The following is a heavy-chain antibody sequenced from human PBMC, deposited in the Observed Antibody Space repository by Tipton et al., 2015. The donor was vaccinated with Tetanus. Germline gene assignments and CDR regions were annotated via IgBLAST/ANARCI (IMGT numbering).Heavy chain of an antibody. Sequence: TLSLTCTVSGGSISSGGYYWSWIRQHPGKGLEWIGYIYYSGSTYYNPSLKSRVTISVDTSKNQFSLKLSSVTAADTAVYYCARDLEGALSWSGIAFDIWGQGTMVTVSS. CDR2: IYYSGST. J-gene: IGHJ3*02. D-gene: IGHD3-3*01. CDR1: GGSISSGGYY. CDR3: ARDLEGALSWSGIAFDI. V-gene: IGHV4-31*03.